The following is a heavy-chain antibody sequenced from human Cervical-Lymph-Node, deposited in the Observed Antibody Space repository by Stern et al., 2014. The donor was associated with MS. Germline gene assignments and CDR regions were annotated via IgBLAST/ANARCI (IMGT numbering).Heavy chain of an antibody. CDR3: ARVNSGYNWFDY. J-gene: IGHJ5*01. CDR1: GGSISNTNW. D-gene: IGHD5-12*01. CDR2: IHHSGTT. Sequence: QVQLQESGPGLVKPSGTLSLTCAVFGGSISNTNWRGWVRQTPGMGVEWIGEIHHSGTTNFSPSLKSRVIMSGDKSKNQFSLELNSVTAADTATYYCARVNSGYNWFDYWGQGARVTVSS. V-gene: IGHV4-4*02.